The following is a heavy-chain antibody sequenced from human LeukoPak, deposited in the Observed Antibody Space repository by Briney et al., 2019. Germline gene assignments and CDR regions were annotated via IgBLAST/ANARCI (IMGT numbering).Heavy chain of an antibody. V-gene: IGHV1-18*01. CDR2: ISAYNGNA. D-gene: IGHD4-23*01. CDR3: ARVPTVVIVMDFDY. Sequence: ASVKVSCKASGYTFTSYGISWVRQAPGQGLEWMGWISAYNGNANYAQKLQGRVTMTTDTSTSTAYMELRSLRSDDTAVYYCARVPTVVIVMDFDYWGQGTLVTVSS. CDR1: GYTFTSYG. J-gene: IGHJ4*02.